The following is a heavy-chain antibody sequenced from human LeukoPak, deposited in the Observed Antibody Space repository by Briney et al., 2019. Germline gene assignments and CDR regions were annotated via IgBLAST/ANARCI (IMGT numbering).Heavy chain of an antibody. CDR1: GFTISSSQ. Sequence: GGSLRLSCAASGFTISSSQMHWVRQAPGKGLVWVSRILRDETHTNYADSVRGRFTISRDNANNMLFLQMNSLRGEETAVYYCARLSGYEKGYVFDIWGQGTMVTVSS. CDR2: ILRDETHT. J-gene: IGHJ3*02. CDR3: ARLSGYEKGYVFDI. D-gene: IGHD5-12*01. V-gene: IGHV3-74*01.